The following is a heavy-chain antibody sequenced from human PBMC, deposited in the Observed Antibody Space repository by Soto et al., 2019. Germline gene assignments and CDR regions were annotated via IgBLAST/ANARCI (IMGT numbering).Heavy chain of an antibody. V-gene: IGHV1-3*05. CDR1: GYTFTSYA. D-gene: IGHD2-21*02. Sequence: QAQLVQSGAEEKKPGASVKVSCKGSGYTFTSYAIHWGRQAAGQRLEWMGWINAGNGNTKYSQKFQGRVTITRDTSASTAYMELSSLRSEDTAVYYCARSIVVVTALDYWGQGTLVTVSS. CDR2: INAGNGNT. CDR3: ARSIVVVTALDY. J-gene: IGHJ4*02.